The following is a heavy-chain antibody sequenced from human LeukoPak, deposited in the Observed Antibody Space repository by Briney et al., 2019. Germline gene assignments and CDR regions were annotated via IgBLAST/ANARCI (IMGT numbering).Heavy chain of an antibody. CDR2: SHYSGSN. J-gene: IGHJ4*02. CDR3: ARLSRYYDRSGYFFDDY. CDR1: GGYISSGAYY. Sequence: SETLSLTCTVSGGYISSGAYYWVWIRQPPGKGLEWIGSSHYSGSNYYNPSLKSRVTISVDTSKNQFSLSLSSVTAADTAVYCCARLSRYYDRSGYFFDDYWGQGTLATVSS. V-gene: IGHV4-39*01. D-gene: IGHD3-22*01.